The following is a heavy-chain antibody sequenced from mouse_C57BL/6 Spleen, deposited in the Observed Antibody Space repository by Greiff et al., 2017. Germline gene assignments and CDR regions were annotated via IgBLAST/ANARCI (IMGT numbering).Heavy chain of an antibody. CDR2: INPNNGGT. J-gene: IGHJ2*01. V-gene: IGHV1-26*01. CDR1: GYTFTDYY. CDR3: AREGGYDGYYFDY. Sequence: VQLQQSGPELVKPGASVKISCKASGYTFTDYYMNWVKQSHGKSLEWIGDINPNNGGTSYNQKFKGKATLTVDKSSSTAYMELRSLTSGDSAVYYCAREGGYDGYYFDYWGQGTTLTVSS. D-gene: IGHD2-3*01.